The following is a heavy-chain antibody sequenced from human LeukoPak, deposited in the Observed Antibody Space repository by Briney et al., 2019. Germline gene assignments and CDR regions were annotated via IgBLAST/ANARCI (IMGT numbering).Heavy chain of an antibody. V-gene: IGHV3-13*01. CDR1: GFTFSSYD. CDR3: ARGQVDSSAYTFDY. D-gene: IGHD6-19*01. Sequence: GGSLRLSCAASGFTFSSYDRHWVRQATGKGLEWVSAIGTAGDTYYPGSVKGRFTISRENAKNSLYLQMNSLRAGDTAVYYCARGQVDSSAYTFDYWGQGTLVTVSS. CDR2: IGTAGDT. J-gene: IGHJ4*02.